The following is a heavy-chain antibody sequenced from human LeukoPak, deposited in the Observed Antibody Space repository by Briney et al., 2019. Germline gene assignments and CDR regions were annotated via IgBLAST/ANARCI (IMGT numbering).Heavy chain of an antibody. J-gene: IGHJ4*02. V-gene: IGHV4-4*02. CDR2: IYHGGST. Sequence: SETLSLTCAVSGGSISSSNWWSWVRQPPGKGLEWIGEIYHGGSTNYNPSLKSRVTISVDKSKNQSSLKLSSVTAADTAVYYCARLTTLYSSSWYGYWGQGTLVTVSS. CDR3: ARLTTLYSSSWYGY. D-gene: IGHD6-13*01. CDR1: GGSISSSNW.